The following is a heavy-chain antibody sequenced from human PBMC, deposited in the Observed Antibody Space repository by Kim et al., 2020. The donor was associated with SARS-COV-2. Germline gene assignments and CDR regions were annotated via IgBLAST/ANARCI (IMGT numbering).Heavy chain of an antibody. V-gene: IGHV1-46*01. CDR2: INPSGGST. Sequence: ASVKVSCKASGYTFTSYYMHWVRQAPGQGLEWMGIINPSGGSTSYAQKFQGRVTMTRDTSTSTVFMELSSLRSEDTAVYYCARASLNYNDSSGYYPNWFDTWCQGNLVTVSS. D-gene: IGHD3-22*01. J-gene: IGHJ5*02. CDR1: GYTFTSYY. CDR3: ARASLNYNDSSGYYPNWFDT.